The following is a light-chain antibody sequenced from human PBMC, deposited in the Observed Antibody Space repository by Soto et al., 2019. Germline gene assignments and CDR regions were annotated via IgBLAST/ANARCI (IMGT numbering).Light chain of an antibody. CDR1: QAITASY. CDR2: GIS. J-gene: IGKJ2*01. Sequence: EIVLTQSPGTMSVSPGERATLSCRASQAITASYLAWYHQRPGQAPRLLIYGISIMAPGIPDRFSGSGSGSDFTLTIDSLESEDVGVFFCHQYGSKPYTFGQGTSLQI. V-gene: IGKV3-20*01. CDR3: HQYGSKPYT.